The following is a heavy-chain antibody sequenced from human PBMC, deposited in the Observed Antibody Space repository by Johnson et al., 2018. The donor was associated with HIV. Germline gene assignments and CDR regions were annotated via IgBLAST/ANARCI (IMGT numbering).Heavy chain of an antibody. Sequence: QVQLVESGGGLVKPGGSLRLSCAASRFTFSDYYMSWIRQTPGKGLEWVSYISSSGGTIYYADSVKGRFSISWDNAKNSLYLQMNSLRAEDTAVYYCARDRGYWDAFDIWGQGTMVTVSS. D-gene: IGHD3-22*01. CDR3: ARDRGYWDAFDI. V-gene: IGHV3-11*04. J-gene: IGHJ3*02. CDR2: ISSSGGTI. CDR1: RFTFSDYY.